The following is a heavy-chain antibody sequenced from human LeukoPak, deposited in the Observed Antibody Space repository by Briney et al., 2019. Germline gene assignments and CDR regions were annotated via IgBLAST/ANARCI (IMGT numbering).Heavy chain of an antibody. CDR3: ARQRGIRSLYFDY. J-gene: IGHJ4*02. D-gene: IGHD6-13*01. CDR1: GGSISSYY. CDR2: IYTSGST. V-gene: IGHV4-4*09. Sequence: SETLSLTCTVSGGSISSYYWSWVRQPPGKGLGWIGYIYTSGSTNYNPSLKSRVTISVDTSKNQFSLKLSSVTAADTAVYYCARQRGIRSLYFDYWGQGTLVTVSS.